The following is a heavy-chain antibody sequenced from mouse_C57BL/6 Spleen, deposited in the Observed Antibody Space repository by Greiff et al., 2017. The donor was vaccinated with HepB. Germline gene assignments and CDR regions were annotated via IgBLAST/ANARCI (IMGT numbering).Heavy chain of an antibody. CDR1: GFNIKDDY. D-gene: IGHD4-1*01. CDR3: TASNSFFDY. V-gene: IGHV14-4*01. J-gene: IGHJ2*01. CDR2: IDPENGDT. Sequence: EVQLQQSGAELVRPGASVKLSCTASGFNIKDDYMHWVKQRPEQGLEWIGWIDPENGDTEYASQFQGKATITADTSSNTAYLQLSSLTSEDTAVYYCTASNSFFDYWGQGNPLTVSS.